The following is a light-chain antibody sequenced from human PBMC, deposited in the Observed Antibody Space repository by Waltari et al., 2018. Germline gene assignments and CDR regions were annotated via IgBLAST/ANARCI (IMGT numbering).Light chain of an antibody. Sequence: EIVMTQSPTTLSVSPGERVTLSCRASQSVTPNLAWYQQKPGQAPRIPIYGASTRATSIPARFTGSGSETEFTLTISSLQSEDSAVYFCQQYDAWPPWTFGQGTKVEIK. CDR1: QSVTPN. CDR3: QQYDAWPPWT. CDR2: GAS. J-gene: IGKJ1*01. V-gene: IGKV3-15*01.